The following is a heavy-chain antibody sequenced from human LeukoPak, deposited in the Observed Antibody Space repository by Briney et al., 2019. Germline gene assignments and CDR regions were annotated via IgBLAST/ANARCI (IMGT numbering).Heavy chain of an antibody. CDR3: ARDHLKLRLVFDY. CDR1: GFAVSSTY. J-gene: IGHJ4*02. Sequence: GGSLRLSCAASGFAVSSTYMSWVRQAPGKGLEWVSVIYSGGSTSYADSVKGRFTISRDNSKNTLYLQMNSLRAEDTAVYYCARDHLKLRLVFDYWGQGTLVTVSS. CDR2: IYSGGST. V-gene: IGHV3-66*01. D-gene: IGHD6-19*01.